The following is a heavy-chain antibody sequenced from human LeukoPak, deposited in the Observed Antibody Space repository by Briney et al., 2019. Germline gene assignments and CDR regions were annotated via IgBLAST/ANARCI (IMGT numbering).Heavy chain of an antibody. CDR2: IYYSGST. CDR3: ARMGITMVRGVISYNWFDP. V-gene: IGHV4-59*01. D-gene: IGHD3-10*01. Sequence: PSETLPLTCTVSGGSISSYYWSWIRQPPGKGLEWIGYIYYSGSTNYNPSLKSRVTISVDTSKNQFSLKLSSVTAADTAVYYCARMGITMVRGVISYNWFDPWGQGTLVTVSS. J-gene: IGHJ5*02. CDR1: GGSISSYY.